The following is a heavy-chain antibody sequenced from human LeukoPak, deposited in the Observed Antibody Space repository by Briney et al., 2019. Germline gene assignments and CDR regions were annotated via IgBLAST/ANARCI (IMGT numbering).Heavy chain of an antibody. V-gene: IGHV4-31*03. CDR2: IYYSGST. Sequence: SETLSLTCTVSGGSISSGGYYWSWIRQHPGKGLEWIGYIYYSGSTYYNPSLKSRVTISVDTSKNQFTLKLSSVTAADTAVYYCAREGALKRAFDYWGQGTLVTVSS. CDR3: AREGALKRAFDY. CDR1: GGSISSGGYY. D-gene: IGHD3-16*01. J-gene: IGHJ4*02.